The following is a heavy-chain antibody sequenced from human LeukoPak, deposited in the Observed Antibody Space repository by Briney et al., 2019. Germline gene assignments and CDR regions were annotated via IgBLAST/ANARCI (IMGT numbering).Heavy chain of an antibody. V-gene: IGHV3-7*01. CDR3: ARVSESEWSFDL. D-gene: IGHD1-14*01. CDR1: GFTFSTYA. Sequence: GGSLRLSCAASGFTFSTYAMTWVRQAPGKGLEWVANIKQDGSEKYYVDSVKGRFTISRDNAKHSLYLQMNSLRAEDTAVYYCARVSESEWSFDLWGRGTLVTVSS. J-gene: IGHJ2*01. CDR2: IKQDGSEK.